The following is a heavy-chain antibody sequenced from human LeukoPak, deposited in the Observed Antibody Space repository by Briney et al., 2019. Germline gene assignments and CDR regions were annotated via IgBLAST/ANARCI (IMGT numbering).Heavy chain of an antibody. J-gene: IGHJ4*02. Sequence: KPSETLSLTCTVSGGSISSYSWSWIRQPPGKGLEWIGYIYYSGSTNYSPSLKSRVTISVDTPKNQFSLRLSSVTAADTAVYYCTTLLHSGSSSDSGYWGQGTLVTVSS. CDR3: TTLLHSGSSSDSGY. CDR2: IYYSGST. CDR1: GGSISSYS. D-gene: IGHD6-13*01. V-gene: IGHV4-59*01.